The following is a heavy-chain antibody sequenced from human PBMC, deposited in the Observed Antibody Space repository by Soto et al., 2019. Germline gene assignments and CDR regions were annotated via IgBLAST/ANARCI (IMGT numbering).Heavy chain of an antibody. CDR2: IYYSGST. CDR1: GGSISSGGYY. J-gene: IGHJ5*02. V-gene: IGHV4-31*03. CDR3: ARVDYCTNGVCDYHVNWFDP. D-gene: IGHD2-8*01. Sequence: PSETLSLTCTVSGGSISSGGYYWSWIRQHPGKGLEWIGYIYYSGSTYYNPSLKSRVTISVDTSKNQFSLKLSSVTAADTAVYYCARVDYCTNGVCDYHVNWFDPWGQGTLVTVSS.